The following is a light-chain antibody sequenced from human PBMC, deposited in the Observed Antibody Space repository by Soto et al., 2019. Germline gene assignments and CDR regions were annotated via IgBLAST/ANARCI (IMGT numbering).Light chain of an antibody. CDR3: QQTYSIPST. CDR2: AAS. J-gene: IGKJ1*01. CDR1: QRISSY. V-gene: IGKV1-39*01. Sequence: DIQMTQSPSSLSASVGDRVTITCRASQRISSYLNWYQQKPGKAPRLLIYAASSLQSGVPSRFSGSGSGTDFTLTISGLQSEDFATYYCQQTYSIPSTFGKGTKVEIK.